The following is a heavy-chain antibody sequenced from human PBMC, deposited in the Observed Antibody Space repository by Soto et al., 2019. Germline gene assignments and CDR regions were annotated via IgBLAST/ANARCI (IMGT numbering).Heavy chain of an antibody. CDR3: AGFAGYCSGGSCSLNYYYGMDV. D-gene: IGHD2-15*01. V-gene: IGHV4-39*01. CDR2: IYYSGST. Sequence: QLQLQESGPGLVKPSETLSLTCTVSGGSISSSSYYWGWIRQPPGKGLEWIGSIYYSGSTYYNPSLQSRVTISVDTSKNQFSLKLSSVTAADTAVYYCAGFAGYCSGGSCSLNYYYGMDVWGQGTTVTVSS. J-gene: IGHJ6*02. CDR1: GGSISSSSYY.